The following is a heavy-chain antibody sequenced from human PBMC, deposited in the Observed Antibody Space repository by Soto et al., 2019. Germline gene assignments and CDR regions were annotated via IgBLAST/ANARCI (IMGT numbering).Heavy chain of an antibody. J-gene: IGHJ2*01. V-gene: IGHV3-74*01. D-gene: IGHD3-16*01. CDR3: ARGGGLNWYFDL. CDR1: GFTFSSYW. Sequence: EVQLVESGGGLVQPGGSLRLSCAASGFTFSSYWMHWVRQAPGKGLVWVSRINSDGSSTSYADSVKGRFTISRDNAKNMLYLQMSTPRAEDTPVSYCARGGGLNWYFDLWGRGTLVTVSS. CDR2: INSDGSST.